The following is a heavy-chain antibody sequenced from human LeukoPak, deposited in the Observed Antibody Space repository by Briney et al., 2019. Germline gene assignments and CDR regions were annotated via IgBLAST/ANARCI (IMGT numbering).Heavy chain of an antibody. D-gene: IGHD3-10*01. CDR2: INQDGSDM. V-gene: IGHV3-7*03. CDR1: GFTFSNAW. J-gene: IGHJ3*01. Sequence: GGSLRLSCAASGFTFSNAWMSWVRQAPGKGLEWVAKINQDGSDMYYVDSVKGRFFVSRDNARNLVYLQMNSLRVDDTAVYYCARDFPGIGRGAFDFWGQGTIIIVSS. CDR3: ARDFPGIGRGAFDF.